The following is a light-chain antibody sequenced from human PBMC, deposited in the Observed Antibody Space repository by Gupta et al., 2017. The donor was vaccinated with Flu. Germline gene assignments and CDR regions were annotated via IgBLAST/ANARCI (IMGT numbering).Light chain of an antibody. Sequence: ITISCTGTASDVGSNDLVYCYQHHPGKAPNLLFYEISNRASGVSCGFSGSKSGNSASLTISALEDEAEADYYGCSNAGNSNLVFGGGTKLTVL. CDR1: ASDVGSNDL. V-gene: IGLV2-23*02. CDR3: CSNAGNSNLV. CDR2: EIS. J-gene: IGLJ2*01.